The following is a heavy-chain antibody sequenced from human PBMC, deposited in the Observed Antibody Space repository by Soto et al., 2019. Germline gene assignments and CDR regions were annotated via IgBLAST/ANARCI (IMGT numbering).Heavy chain of an antibody. CDR2: ISPKSTLR. J-gene: IGHJ4*02. V-gene: IGHV3-11*06. Sequence: QVHLVESGGGLVKPGGSLRLSCATSGFPFNDYYMTWIRQAPGKGLEWLSHISPKSTLRNYADSVKGRFTISRDNTESSLFLQMNSLGVDDTAVYSCVRGGGGGLFEHWGQGVLVTVSS. D-gene: IGHD2-21*01. CDR3: VRGGGGGLFEH. CDR1: GFPFNDYY.